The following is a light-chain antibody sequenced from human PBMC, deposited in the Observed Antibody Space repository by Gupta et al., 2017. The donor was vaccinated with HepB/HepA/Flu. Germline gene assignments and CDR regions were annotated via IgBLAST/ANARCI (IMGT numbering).Light chain of an antibody. CDR3: QQRSNWPPWT. J-gene: IGKJ1*01. CDR1: QSVSSY. Sequence: EIVLTQSPATLSLSPGERATLSCRASQSVSSYLAWYQQKPGQAPRLLIYDASNRATGIPARFSGSGYGKELTLTSSSLEQEEFAGYYCQQRSNWPPWTFGQGTKVEIK. V-gene: IGKV3-11*01. CDR2: DAS.